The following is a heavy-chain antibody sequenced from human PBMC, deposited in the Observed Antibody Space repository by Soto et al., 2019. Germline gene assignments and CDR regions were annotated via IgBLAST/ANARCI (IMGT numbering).Heavy chain of an antibody. D-gene: IGHD4-4*01. CDR3: TRGLWGYSNWGDAFDI. CDR2: IRSKAYGGTT. Sequence: PGGSLRLSCTASGFTFGDYALSWFRQAPGKGLEWVGFIRSKAYGGTTEYAASVKGRFTISRDDSKSIAYLQMNSLKTEDTAVYYCTRGLWGYSNWGDAFDIWGQGTMVTVSS. V-gene: IGHV3-49*03. CDR1: GFTFGDYA. J-gene: IGHJ3*02.